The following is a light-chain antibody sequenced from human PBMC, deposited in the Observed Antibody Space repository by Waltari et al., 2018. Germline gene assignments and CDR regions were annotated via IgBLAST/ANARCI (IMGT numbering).Light chain of an antibody. CDR1: QSLSGY. Sequence: DIQMTQSPSTLSASVGDRVTITCRASQSLSGYLAWYQQKTGKAPKLLIYKASSLESGVPSRFSGSGSGTTFTLTISSLQPDDFATYFCQQYNTYSGTFGQGTTVEVK. CDR2: KAS. J-gene: IGKJ1*01. CDR3: QQYNTYSGT. V-gene: IGKV1-5*03.